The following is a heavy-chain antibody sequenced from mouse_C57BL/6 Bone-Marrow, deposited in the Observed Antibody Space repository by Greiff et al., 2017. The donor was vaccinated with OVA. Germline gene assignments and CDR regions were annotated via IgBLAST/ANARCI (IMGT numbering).Heavy chain of an antibody. CDR3: ARSSYDGYSFDG. V-gene: IGHV1S132*01. CDR2: IYPGTGST. Sequence: VQLQQSGAELVRPGASVKLSCTTSGYIFTSYWIHWVKQRSGQGLEWIARIYPGTGSTSYNETFKGKATLTADKSSSTAYMQLSSLKSEDSAVYVCARSSYDGYSFDGGGQGTTLTVSS. J-gene: IGHJ2*01. D-gene: IGHD2-3*01. CDR1: GYIFTSYW.